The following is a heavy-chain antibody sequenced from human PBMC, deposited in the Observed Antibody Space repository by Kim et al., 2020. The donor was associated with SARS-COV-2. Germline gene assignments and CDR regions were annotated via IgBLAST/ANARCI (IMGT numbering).Heavy chain of an antibody. Sequence: ASVKVSCKASGYTFTSYVMKWVRQAPGQGLEWMGWINTNTGNPTYAQGFTGRFVFSLDTSVSTAYLQISSLKAEDTAVYYCARGTPMVRGVITPPYYYGMDGGGEGSTVTVSS. CDR1: GYTFTSYV. J-gene: IGHJ6*04. CDR2: INTNTGNP. V-gene: IGHV7-4-1*02. CDR3: ARGTPMVRGVITPPYYYGMDG. D-gene: IGHD3-10*01.